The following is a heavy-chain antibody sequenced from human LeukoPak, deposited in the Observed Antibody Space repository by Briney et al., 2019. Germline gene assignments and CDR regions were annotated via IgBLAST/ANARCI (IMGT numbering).Heavy chain of an antibody. J-gene: IGHJ4*02. V-gene: IGHV4-59*01. CDR1: GASISGYY. Sequence: PSETLSLTCTASGASISGYYWSWIRQPPGKGLEWIGSIHFSGSTNYNPSLRSRVTISVDTSKNQLSLKLSSVTAADTAVYYCARDLGGIYFDYWGQGTLVTVSS. D-gene: IGHD1-26*01. CDR3: ARDLGGIYFDY. CDR2: IHFSGST.